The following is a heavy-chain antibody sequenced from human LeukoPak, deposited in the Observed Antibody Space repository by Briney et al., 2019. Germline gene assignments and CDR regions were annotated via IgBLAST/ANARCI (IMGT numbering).Heavy chain of an antibody. CDR1: GFTFSNAW. CDR2: IKSKTDGGTT. V-gene: IGHV3-15*01. CDR3: TTCCITVVRGVNTDY. J-gene: IGHJ4*02. Sequence: GGSLRLSCAASGFTFSNAWMSWVRQAPGKGLEWVGRIKSKTDGGTTDYAAPVKGRFTISRDDSKNTLYLQMNSLKTEDTAVYYCTTCCITVVRGVNTDYWGQGTLVTVSS. D-gene: IGHD3-10*01.